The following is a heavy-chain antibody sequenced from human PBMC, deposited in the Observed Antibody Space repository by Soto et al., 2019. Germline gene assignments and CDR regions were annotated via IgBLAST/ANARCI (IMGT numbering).Heavy chain of an antibody. CDR2: INPNSGGT. CDR1: GYTFTGYY. J-gene: IGHJ6*02. CDR3: AREGDVDTAILDYYGMDV. Sequence: QVQLVQSGAEVKKPGASVKVSCKASGYTFTGYYMHWVRQAPGQGLEWMGWINPNSGGTNYAQKFQCWVTMTRDTSISTAYMELSRLRSDDTAVYYCAREGDVDTAILDYYGMDVWGQGTTVTVSS. D-gene: IGHD5-18*01. V-gene: IGHV1-2*04.